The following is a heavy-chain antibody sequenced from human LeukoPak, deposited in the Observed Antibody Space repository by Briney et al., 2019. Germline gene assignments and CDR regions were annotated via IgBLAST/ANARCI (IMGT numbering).Heavy chain of an antibody. J-gene: IGHJ4*02. D-gene: IGHD6-6*01. CDR3: ARRSEYSSSSPFDY. CDR1: GGSISSYY. CDR2: IYTSGST. Sequence: SETLSLTCTVSGGSISSYYWSWIRQPPGKGLEWIGYIYTSGSTNYNPSLKSRVTISVDTSKNQFSLKLSSVTAADTAVYYCARRSEYSSSSPFDYWGQGTLVTVSS. V-gene: IGHV4-4*09.